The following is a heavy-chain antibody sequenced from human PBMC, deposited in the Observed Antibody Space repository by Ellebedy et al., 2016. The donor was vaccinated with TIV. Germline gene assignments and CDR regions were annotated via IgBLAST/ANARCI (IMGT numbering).Heavy chain of an antibody. Sequence: GESLKISXAASGFTFSSYGMHWVSQAPGKGLEWVAVISYDGSNKYYADSVKGRFTIPRDNSKNTLYLQMNSLRAEDTAVYYCAKDQHYYDSSGYSDYWGQGTLVTVSS. CDR2: ISYDGSNK. CDR3: AKDQHYYDSSGYSDY. D-gene: IGHD3-22*01. V-gene: IGHV3-30*18. J-gene: IGHJ4*02. CDR1: GFTFSSYG.